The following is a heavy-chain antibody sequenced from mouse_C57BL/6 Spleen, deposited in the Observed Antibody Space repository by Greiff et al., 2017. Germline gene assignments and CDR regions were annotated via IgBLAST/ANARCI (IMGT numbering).Heavy chain of an antibody. Sequence: EVKLMESGGGLVKPGGSLKLSCAASGFTFSDYGMHWVRQAPEKGLEWVAYISSGSSTIYYAATVKGRFTISRDNAKNTLFLQMTSLRSEDTAMYYCAKKIYYGNYDYAMDYWGQGTSVTVSS. J-gene: IGHJ4*01. CDR2: ISSGSSTI. D-gene: IGHD2-1*01. V-gene: IGHV5-17*01. CDR1: GFTFSDYG. CDR3: AKKIYYGNYDYAMDY.